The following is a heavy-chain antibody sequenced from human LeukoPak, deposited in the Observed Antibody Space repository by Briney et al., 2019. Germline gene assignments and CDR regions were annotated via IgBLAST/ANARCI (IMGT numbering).Heavy chain of an antibody. CDR3: ARIGRILTYDY. CDR2: ISSSSYI. Sequence: GGSLRLSCAASGFTFSSYSMNWVRQAPGKGLEWVSSISSSSYIYYADSVKGRFTISRDNAKNSLYLQMNSLRAEDTAVYYCARIGRILTYDYWGQGTLVTVSS. V-gene: IGHV3-21*01. CDR1: GFTFSSYS. D-gene: IGHD3-9*01. J-gene: IGHJ4*02.